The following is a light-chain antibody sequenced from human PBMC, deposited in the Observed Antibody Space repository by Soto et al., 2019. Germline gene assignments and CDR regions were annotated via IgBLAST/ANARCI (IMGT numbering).Light chain of an antibody. J-gene: IGKJ1*01. CDR3: QHYNSYSEA. V-gene: IGKV1-5*03. CDR1: QTIRSW. CDR2: KAS. Sequence: DIQMTQSPSTLSGSVGDRVTIACRASQTIRSWLAWYQQKPGKAPKLLIYKASTLTSGVPSRFSGSGSGTEFTLTISSLQPDDFATYYCQHYNSYSEAFGQGTKVDIK.